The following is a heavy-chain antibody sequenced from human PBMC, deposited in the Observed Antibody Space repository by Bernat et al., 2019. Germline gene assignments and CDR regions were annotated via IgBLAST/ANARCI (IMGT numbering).Heavy chain of an antibody. CDR1: GYTFTNYA. D-gene: IGHD1-26*01. J-gene: IGHJ4*02. V-gene: IGHV1-3*01. Sequence: QVQFVQSGAEVKKPGASVKVSCKASGYTFTNYAMHWVRQAPGRRLEWMGWINAGNGDKKYSQKFQDRVTITRDTSANTAYMELSSLRSEDTAVYYCASATPEGVGSYSLDYWGQGTLVTVSS. CDR2: INAGNGDK. CDR3: ASATPEGVGSYSLDY.